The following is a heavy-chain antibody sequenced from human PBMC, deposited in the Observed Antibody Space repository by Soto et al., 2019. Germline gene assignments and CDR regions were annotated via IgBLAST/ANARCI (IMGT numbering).Heavy chain of an antibody. CDR3: ATTYYDSSGYHLGGASDI. CDR1: GGSISSGGYS. V-gene: IGHV4-30-2*01. CDR2: IYHSGST. J-gene: IGHJ3*02. D-gene: IGHD3-22*01. Sequence: SETLSLTCAVSGGSISSGGYSWSWIRQPPGKGLEWIGYIYHSGSTYYNPSLKSRVTISVDRSKNQFSLKLSSVTAADTAVYYCATTYYDSSGYHLGGASDIWCQGTMVTVSS.